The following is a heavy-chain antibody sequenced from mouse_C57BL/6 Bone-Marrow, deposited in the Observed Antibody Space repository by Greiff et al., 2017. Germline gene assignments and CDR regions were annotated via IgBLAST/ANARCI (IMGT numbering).Heavy chain of an antibody. CDR3: ARRDYGDPGAWFAY. J-gene: IGHJ3*01. Sequence: QVQLQQPGAELVRPGSSVKLSCKASGYTFTSYWMDWVKQRPGQGLEWIGNIYPSDSETHYNQKFKDEATLTVDKSSSTAYMQLSSLTYEDSAVYYCARRDYGDPGAWFAYWGQGTLVTVSA. CDR1: GYTFTSYW. CDR2: IYPSDSET. D-gene: IGHD2-13*01. V-gene: IGHV1-61*01.